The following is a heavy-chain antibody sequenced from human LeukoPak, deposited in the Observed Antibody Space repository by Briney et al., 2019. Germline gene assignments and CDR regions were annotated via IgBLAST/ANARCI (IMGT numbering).Heavy chain of an antibody. CDR3: ARLDYFWSGSDAFDI. D-gene: IGHD3-3*01. CDR2: IYYSGST. CDR1: GGSISSSSYY. V-gene: IGHV4-39*01. Sequence: SETLSLTCTVSGGSISSSSYYWGWIRQPPGKGLEWIGSIYYSGSTYYNPSLKSRVTISVDTSKNQFSLKLSSVTAADTAVYYCARLDYFWSGSDAFDIWGQGTMVTISS. J-gene: IGHJ3*02.